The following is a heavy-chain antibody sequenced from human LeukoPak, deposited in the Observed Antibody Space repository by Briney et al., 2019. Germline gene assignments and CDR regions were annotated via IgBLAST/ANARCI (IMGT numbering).Heavy chain of an antibody. J-gene: IGHJ4*02. D-gene: IGHD2-15*01. Sequence: GGSLRLSCAASGFTFSSYPMHWVRQAPGRGLEYVSAITSNGGSTYYANSVKGRFTISRDNSRNTLYLQMGSLRPEDMAVYYCARILAASELDYCGQGTLVTVSS. V-gene: IGHV3-64*01. CDR3: ARILAASELDY. CDR1: GFTFSSYP. CDR2: ITSNGGST.